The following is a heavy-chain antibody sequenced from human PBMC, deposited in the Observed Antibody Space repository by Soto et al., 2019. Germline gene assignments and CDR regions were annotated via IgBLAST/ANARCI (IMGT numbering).Heavy chain of an antibody. D-gene: IGHD6-6*01. J-gene: IGHJ4*02. Sequence: QVQLVQSGAEVKKPGASVKVSCKASGYTFTSYGISWVRQAPGQGLEWMGWISAYNGNTNYAQKLQGRVTITTDTSTXTAYMELRSLRSDDTAVYYCARDYRYSSSSYQSSDWGQGTLVTVSS. CDR3: ARDYRYSSSSYQSSD. V-gene: IGHV1-18*01. CDR1: GYTFTSYG. CDR2: ISAYNGNT.